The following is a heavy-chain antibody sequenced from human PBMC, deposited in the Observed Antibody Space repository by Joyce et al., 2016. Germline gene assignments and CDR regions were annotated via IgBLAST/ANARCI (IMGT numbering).Heavy chain of an antibody. CDR1: GFTFDDYT. V-gene: IGHV3-43*01. Sequence: EVQLVESGGVVVQPGGSLSLSCAASGFTFDDYTMHWVRQGPGKGLEWVSLISWDGGSTYYADSVKGRFTISRDNSKNSLYLQMNSLRTEDTALYYCAKDRGGFGVVISSYLDYWGQGTLVTVSS. CDR3: AKDRGGFGVVISSYLDY. D-gene: IGHD3-3*01. CDR2: ISWDGGST. J-gene: IGHJ4*02.